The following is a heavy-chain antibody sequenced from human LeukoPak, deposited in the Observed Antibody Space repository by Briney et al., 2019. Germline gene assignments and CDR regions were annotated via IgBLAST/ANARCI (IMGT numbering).Heavy chain of an antibody. J-gene: IGHJ4*02. V-gene: IGHV3-30*18. CDR1: GFPFRSYG. CDR3: AKDRGGTYNHSSDY. Sequence: GGSLSLSCAASGFPFRSYGMHWVRQAPGKGLEWVAVISYDGSNKYYADSVKGRFTISRDNSKNTLCLQIHSLRAEDTAVYYCAKDRGGTYNHSSDYGSQGSLVTVSA. D-gene: IGHD1-26*01. CDR2: ISYDGSNK.